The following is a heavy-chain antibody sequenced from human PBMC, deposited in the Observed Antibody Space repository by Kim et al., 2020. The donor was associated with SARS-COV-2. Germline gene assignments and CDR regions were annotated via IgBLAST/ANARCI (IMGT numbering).Heavy chain of an antibody. J-gene: IGHJ4*02. CDR2: VGGGGVNT. CDR3: ETHKRGSPFDY. CDR1: GFTFSNYG. V-gene: IGHV3-23*01. D-gene: IGHD3-16*01. Sequence: GGSLRLSCAASGFTFSNYGMSWVRQAPGKGLEWVSTVGGGGVNTFYADSLKGRFTISRDNSKNTLYLQMDSLRAEDTAIYYCETHKRGSPFDYWGQGTLVTVSS.